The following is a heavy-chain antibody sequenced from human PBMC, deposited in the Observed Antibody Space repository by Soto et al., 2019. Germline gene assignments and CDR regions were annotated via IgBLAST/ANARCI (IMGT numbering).Heavy chain of an antibody. Sequence: EVQLVESGGGLVQPGGSLRLSCAASGFTVSSNYMSWVRQAPGKGLEWVSVIYSGGNTYYADSVKGRFTISRHDSKNTLYLQMSSLRAEDTAVYYCARRGRGNLVAVTSYFYYFYMDVWGKGTTVTVSS. CDR1: GFTVSSNY. CDR2: IYSGGNT. J-gene: IGHJ6*03. CDR3: ARRGRGNLVAVTSYFYYFYMDV. D-gene: IGHD2-15*01. V-gene: IGHV3-53*04.